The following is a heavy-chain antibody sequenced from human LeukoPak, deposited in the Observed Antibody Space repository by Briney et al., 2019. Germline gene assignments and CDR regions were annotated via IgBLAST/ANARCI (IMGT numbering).Heavy chain of an antibody. CDR1: GYTFTGYY. CDR3: ARAASTGYEFDY. Sequence: GASVKVSCKASGYTFTGYYMHWVRQAPGQGLEWMGWMNPNSGGTNYAQKFQGRVTLTRDTSISTAYMELSSLRSDDTAVYYCARAASTGYEFDYWGQGTLVTVSS. CDR2: MNPNSGGT. D-gene: IGHD5-12*01. J-gene: IGHJ4*02. V-gene: IGHV1-2*02.